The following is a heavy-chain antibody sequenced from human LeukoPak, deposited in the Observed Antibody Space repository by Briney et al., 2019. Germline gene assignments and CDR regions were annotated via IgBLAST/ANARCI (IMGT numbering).Heavy chain of an antibody. V-gene: IGHV3-7*01. D-gene: IGHD3-9*01. CDR1: GFTFSSYW. Sequence: PGGSLRLSCAASGFTFSSYWMSWVCQAPGKGLEWVANIKQDGSEKYYVDSVKGRFTISRDNAKNSLYLQMNSLRAEDTAVYYCARDPLEYDILTGYSASRGDYWGQGTLVTVSS. CDR3: ARDPLEYDILTGYSASRGDY. J-gene: IGHJ4*02. CDR2: IKQDGSEK.